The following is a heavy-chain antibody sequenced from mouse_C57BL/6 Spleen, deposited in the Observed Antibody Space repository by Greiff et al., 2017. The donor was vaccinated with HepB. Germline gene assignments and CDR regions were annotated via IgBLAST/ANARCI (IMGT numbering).Heavy chain of an antibody. CDR1: GFTFSSYT. J-gene: IGHJ1*03. D-gene: IGHD2-2*01. V-gene: IGHV5-9*01. CDR2: ISGGGGNT. CDR3: ARQGGYLWYFDV. Sequence: EVNLVESGGGLVKPGGSLKLSCAASGFTFSSYTMSWVRQTPEKRLEWVATISGGGGNTYYPDSVKGRFTISRDNAKNTLYLQMSRLRSEDTALYYSARQGGYLWYFDVWGTGTTVTVSS.